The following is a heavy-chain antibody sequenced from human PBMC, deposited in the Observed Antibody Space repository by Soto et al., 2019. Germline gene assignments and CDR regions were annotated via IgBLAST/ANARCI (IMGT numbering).Heavy chain of an antibody. D-gene: IGHD5-18*01. CDR2: IYPGDSDT. V-gene: IGHV5-51*01. CDR3: AKTDGYEVEY. CDR1: GYSFFRYW. J-gene: IGHJ4*02. Sequence: PGESLRISGRSSGYSFFRYWIAWVRQMPGKGLEWMGSIYPGDSDTTYSPSIQGQVTISADKSSTTVYLQWNTLKASDTAMYYCAKTDGYEVEYWGQGTLVTVSS.